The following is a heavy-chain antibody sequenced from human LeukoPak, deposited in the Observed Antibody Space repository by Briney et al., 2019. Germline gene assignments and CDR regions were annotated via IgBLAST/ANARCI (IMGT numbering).Heavy chain of an antibody. J-gene: IGHJ4*02. V-gene: IGHV3-48*04. Sequence: GGSLRLSCAASGFTFSSYSMNWVRQAPGKGLEWVSYISSSGSIIYYADSVKGRFTISRDNDAKNSLYLQMNSLRVEDTAVYYCARAVGTLALNFDYWGQGIMVTVSS. CDR3: ARAVGTLALNFDY. CDR1: GFTFSSYS. CDR2: ISSSGSII.